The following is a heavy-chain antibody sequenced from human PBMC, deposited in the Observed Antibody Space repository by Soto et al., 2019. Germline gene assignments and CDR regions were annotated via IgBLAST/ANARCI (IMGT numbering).Heavy chain of an antibody. Sequence: QVQLVQSGAEVKKPGSSVKVSCTASGGTFSSYAISWVRQAPGQGLEWMGGIIPIFGTANYAQKFQGRVTITADESTSTAYMELSSLRSEDTAVYYCARTATVVTSYYFDYWGQGTLVTVSS. CDR2: IIPIFGTA. CDR1: GGTFSSYA. D-gene: IGHD2-15*01. CDR3: ARTATVVTSYYFDY. V-gene: IGHV1-69*01. J-gene: IGHJ4*02.